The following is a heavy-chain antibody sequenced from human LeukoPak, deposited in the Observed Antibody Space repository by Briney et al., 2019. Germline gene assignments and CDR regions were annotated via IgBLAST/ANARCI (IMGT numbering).Heavy chain of an antibody. Sequence: ASVKVSCKASGYTFTSYDINWVRQATGQGLEWMGWMNPNSGNTGYAQKFQGRVTMTRNTSISTAYMELSSLRSEDTAVYYCARGFVVVPAAISQGWDYWGQGTLVTVSS. CDR3: ARGFVVVPAAISQGWDY. CDR2: MNPNSGNT. J-gene: IGHJ4*02. CDR1: GYTFTSYD. D-gene: IGHD2-2*01. V-gene: IGHV1-8*01.